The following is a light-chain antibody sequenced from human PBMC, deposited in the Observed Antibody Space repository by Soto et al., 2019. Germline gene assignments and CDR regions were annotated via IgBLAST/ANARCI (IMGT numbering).Light chain of an antibody. CDR2: AAS. V-gene: IGKV1-12*01. CDR3: QQANSFPLT. Sequence: DIQMTQSPSSVSASLGDRVTITCRASQDIRSWLAWYQQKPGKAPKLLTYAASNLQSGVPSRFSGSGSGTNFTLIINSLRTEDLASYYCQQANSFPLTFGEGTKVDLK. J-gene: IGKJ4*01. CDR1: QDIRSW.